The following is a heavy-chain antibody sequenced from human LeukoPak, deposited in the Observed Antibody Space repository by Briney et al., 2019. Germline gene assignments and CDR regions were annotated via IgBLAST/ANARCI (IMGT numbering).Heavy chain of an antibody. D-gene: IGHD2-21*02. CDR1: GFTFSSYA. J-gene: IGHJ4*02. CDR2: ITSSSSNI. V-gene: IGHV3-48*02. CDR3: VRDSYCGGDCFSGVLDY. Sequence: GGSLRLPCAACGFTFSSYAMRWPRQAPGKGQVWVSYITSSSSNIYYADPVRGRFTISRDNAKNSLYLQMNSLRDEDTAVYYCVRDSYCGGDCFSGVLDYWGQGTLVTVSS.